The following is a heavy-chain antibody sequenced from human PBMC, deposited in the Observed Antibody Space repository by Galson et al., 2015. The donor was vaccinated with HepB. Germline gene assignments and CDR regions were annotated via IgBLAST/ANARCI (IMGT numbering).Heavy chain of an antibody. V-gene: IGHV4-4*07. J-gene: IGHJ4*02. D-gene: IGHD3-22*01. CDR1: GDSITNYY. CDR3: ARRDSSAWYFDL. Sequence: ETLSLTCNVSGDSITNYYWSWIRQPAGKGLEWIGRIHSGGVTNYDPSLKSRVAMSVDASRNQISLKLSSVTAADTAIYFCARRDSSAWYFDLWGQGTRVTVSS. CDR2: IHSGGVT.